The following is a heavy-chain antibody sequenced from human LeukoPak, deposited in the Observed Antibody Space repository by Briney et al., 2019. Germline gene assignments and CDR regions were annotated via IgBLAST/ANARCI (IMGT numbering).Heavy chain of an antibody. Sequence: GGSLRLSCAASGFTFSSYAMSWVRQAPGKGLEWVSAISGSGGSTYYADSVKGRFTISRDNSKNTLYLQMNSLRAEDTAVYYCAKNPSYYYDSSGYLYYFDYWGQGTLVTVSS. CDR1: GFTFSSYA. D-gene: IGHD3-22*01. CDR2: ISGSGGST. V-gene: IGHV3-23*01. CDR3: AKNPSYYYDSSGYLYYFDY. J-gene: IGHJ4*02.